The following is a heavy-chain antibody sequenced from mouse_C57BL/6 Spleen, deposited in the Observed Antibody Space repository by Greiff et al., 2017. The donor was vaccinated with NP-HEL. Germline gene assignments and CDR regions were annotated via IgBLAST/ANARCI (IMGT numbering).Heavy chain of an antibody. CDR1: GFTFTDYE. V-gene: IGHV1-15*01. D-gene: IGHD3-3*01. J-gene: IGHJ2*01. Sequence: VQLQQSGAELVRPGASVTLSCTASGFTFTDYEMHWVKQTPVHGLEWIGAIDPETGGIAYNQKFKGKAILTADKSYRTAYMGLRKLTSEDSAVYYCTLGRILFYFDYWGQGTTLTVSS. CDR3: TLGRILFYFDY. CDR2: IDPETGGI.